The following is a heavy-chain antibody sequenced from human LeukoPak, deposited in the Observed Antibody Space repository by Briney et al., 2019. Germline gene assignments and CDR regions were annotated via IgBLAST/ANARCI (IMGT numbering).Heavy chain of an antibody. D-gene: IGHD2/OR15-2a*01. Sequence: ASVKVSCKASGYTFTSYGISWVRQAPGQGLEWMGWISAYNGNTNYAQKLQGRVTMTTDTSTSTAYMELRSLRSDDTAVYYCARVRVIDRTHSNWFDPWGQGTLVTVSS. CDR2: ISAYNGNT. J-gene: IGHJ5*02. CDR3: ARVRVIDRTHSNWFDP. CDR1: GYTFTSYG. V-gene: IGHV1-18*01.